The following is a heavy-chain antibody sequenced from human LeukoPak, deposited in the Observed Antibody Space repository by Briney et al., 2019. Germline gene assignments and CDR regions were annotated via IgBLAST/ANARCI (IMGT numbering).Heavy chain of an antibody. CDR3: ARDRCSGGSCYGDYYCYGMDV. CDR2: ISSSGSTI. D-gene: IGHD2-15*01. CDR1: GFTFSDYY. J-gene: IGHJ6*02. Sequence: PGGSLRLSCAASGFTFSDYYMSWIRQAPGKGLEWVSYISSSGSTIYYADSVKGRFTISRDNAKNSLYLQMNSLRAEDTAVYYCARDRCSGGSCYGDYYCYGMDVWGQGTTVTVSS. V-gene: IGHV3-11*01.